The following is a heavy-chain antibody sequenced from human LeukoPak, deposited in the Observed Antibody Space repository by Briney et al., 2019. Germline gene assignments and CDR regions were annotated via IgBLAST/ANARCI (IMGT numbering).Heavy chain of an antibody. CDR3: ASDSHSSTWNYY. CDR1: GGSISSGSYY. J-gene: IGHJ4*02. V-gene: IGHV4-61*02. D-gene: IGHD6-13*01. Sequence: PSETLSLTCTVSGGSISSGSYYWSWIRQPAGKGLEWIGRIYTSGSTNYNPSLKSRVTISVDTSKNQFSLKLSSVTAADMAVYYCASDSHSSTWNYYWGQGTLVTVSS. CDR2: IYTSGST.